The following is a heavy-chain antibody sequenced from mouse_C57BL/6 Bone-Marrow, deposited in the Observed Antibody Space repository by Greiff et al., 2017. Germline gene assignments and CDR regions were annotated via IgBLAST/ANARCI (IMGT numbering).Heavy chain of an antibody. Sequence: EVQLQQSGPELVKPGASVKISCKASGYTFTDDYMNWVKQSQGKSLEWIGDINPNNGGTGYNQKFTGKATLTLDKSSSTAYLELRSLTSEDSAVYYCARDWDGPYWGQGTLVTVSA. J-gene: IGHJ3*01. V-gene: IGHV1-26*01. CDR1: GYTFTDDY. D-gene: IGHD4-1*01. CDR2: INPNNGGT. CDR3: ARDWDGPY.